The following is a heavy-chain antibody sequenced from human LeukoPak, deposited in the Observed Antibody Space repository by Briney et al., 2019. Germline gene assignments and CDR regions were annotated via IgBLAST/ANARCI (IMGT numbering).Heavy chain of an antibody. CDR2: INTDGSTT. CDR3: ARGVEYYYDSSGYFDY. J-gene: IGHJ4*02. CDR1: GFTFSSYW. Sequence: GGSLRLSCAASGFTFSSYWMHWVRQAPGKGLVWVSRINTDGSTTSYADSVKGRFTISRDNAKNSLYLQMNSLRAEDTAVYYCARGVEYYYDSSGYFDYWGQGTLVTVSS. V-gene: IGHV3-74*01. D-gene: IGHD3-22*01.